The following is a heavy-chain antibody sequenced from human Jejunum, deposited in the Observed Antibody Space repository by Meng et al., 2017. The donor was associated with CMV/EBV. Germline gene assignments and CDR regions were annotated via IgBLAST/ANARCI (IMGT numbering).Heavy chain of an antibody. D-gene: IGHD4-11*01. J-gene: IGHJ4*02. CDR2: ISGSDRTT. Sequence: AASGFTFSNYALSWVRQAPGKGLEWVSSISGSDRTTYYADSMRGRLTISRDNSKNTLYLQVNSLRAEDTAVYFCAKEGYSNDLDYWGQGTLVTVSS. CDR3: AKEGYSNDLDY. CDR1: GFTFSNYA. V-gene: IGHV3-23*01.